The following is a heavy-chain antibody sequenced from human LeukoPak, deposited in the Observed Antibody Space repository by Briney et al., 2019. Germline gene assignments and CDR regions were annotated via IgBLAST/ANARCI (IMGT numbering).Heavy chain of an antibody. Sequence: PGGSLRLSCAASGFTFSSYAMHWVRQAPGKGLEWVAVISYDGSNKYYADSVKGRFTISRDNAKKSLYLQMNSLRAEDTAVYYCASRYCSGGNCHFDYWGQGTLVTVSS. J-gene: IGHJ4*02. CDR1: GFTFSSYA. CDR3: ASRYCSGGNCHFDY. D-gene: IGHD2-15*01. V-gene: IGHV3-30-3*01. CDR2: ISYDGSNK.